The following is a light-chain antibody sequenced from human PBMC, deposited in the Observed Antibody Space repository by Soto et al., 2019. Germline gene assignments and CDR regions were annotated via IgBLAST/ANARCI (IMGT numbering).Light chain of an antibody. CDR2: AAS. Sequence: IQLTQSPSSLSASVGDRVTITCRASHGIGSYLAWYQQKPGEAPKLLIFAASTLQSGVPSRFSGSGSGTDFTLTISSRQAEDFATSYCQQLSTYPSTFGGGTKVEI. V-gene: IGKV1-9*01. CDR3: QQLSTYPST. CDR1: HGIGSY. J-gene: IGKJ4*02.